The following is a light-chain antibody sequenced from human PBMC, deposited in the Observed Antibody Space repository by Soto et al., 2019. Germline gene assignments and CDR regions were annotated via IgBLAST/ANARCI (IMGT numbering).Light chain of an antibody. V-gene: IGKV3-15*01. CDR3: QQYNNWPWT. Sequence: VMTQSPATLSVSPGGRATLSCRASQSISDTLAWYQQKPGQAPRLLIYGASTRATGFPARFSGSGSGTDFTLTISSLQSEDFAVYYCQQYNNWPWTFGQGTKVEIK. J-gene: IGKJ1*01. CDR2: GAS. CDR1: QSISDT.